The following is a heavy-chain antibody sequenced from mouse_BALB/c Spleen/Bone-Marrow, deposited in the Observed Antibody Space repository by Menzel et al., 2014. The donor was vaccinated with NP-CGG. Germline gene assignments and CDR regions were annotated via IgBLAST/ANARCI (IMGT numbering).Heavy chain of an antibody. Sequence: VQRVESGAELARPGASVKMSCKASGYTFTSYTMHWVKPRPGQGLGWIGYITPNSDHTNYNQKFKDRATLTADKSSSTAYMQLSSLTSEDSAIYYCSRSTFAHVMDSWGQGTSVTVSS. CDR2: ITPNSDHT. J-gene: IGHJ4*01. CDR3: SRSTFAHVMDS. D-gene: IGHD4-1*02. CDR1: GYTFTSYT. V-gene: IGHV1-4*01.